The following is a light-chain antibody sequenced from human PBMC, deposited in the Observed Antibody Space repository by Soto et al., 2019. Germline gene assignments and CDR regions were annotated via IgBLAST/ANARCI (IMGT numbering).Light chain of an antibody. V-gene: IGKV1-5*01. CDR2: GAS. CDR3: QHHNSYSQP. CDR1: QSIRHY. Sequence: DIQMTQSPPTLSASVGDRVTITCRASQSIRHYLAWYQQMPGEAPKLLICGASTLQSGVPSRFSGSGSGTEFTLTISSLQPDDFGTYFCQHHNSYSQPFGQGTKVDIK. J-gene: IGKJ1*01.